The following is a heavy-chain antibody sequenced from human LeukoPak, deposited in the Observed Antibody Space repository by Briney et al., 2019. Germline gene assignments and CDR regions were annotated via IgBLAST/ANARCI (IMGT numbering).Heavy chain of an antibody. CDR1: GFTFSSYA. D-gene: IGHD4-17*01. Sequence: GGSLRLSCSASGFTFSSYAMHWVRQAPGKGLEYVSAINSNGGSTYYADSVKGRFTIFRDNSKNTLYLQMSSLRAEDTAVYYCVKDASGDYLDHFGYWGQGTLVTVCS. V-gene: IGHV3-64D*09. J-gene: IGHJ4*02. CDR3: VKDASGDYLDHFGY. CDR2: INSNGGST.